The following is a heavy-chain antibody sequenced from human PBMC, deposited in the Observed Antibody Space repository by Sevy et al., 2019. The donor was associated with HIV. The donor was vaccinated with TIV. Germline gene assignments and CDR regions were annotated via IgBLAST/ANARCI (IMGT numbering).Heavy chain of an antibody. CDR2: IKQDGSEK. CDR1: GFTFSRYW. J-gene: IGHJ6*02. CDR3: ARDRDDSSCFGMDV. D-gene: IGHD3-3*01. Sequence: GGSLRLSCAASGFTFSRYWMSWVRQAPGKGLEWVANIKQDGSEKYYVDSVKGRFIISRDNAKKSLFLQMNSLRAEDTAVYYCARDRDDSSCFGMDVWGQGTTVTVSS. V-gene: IGHV3-7*01.